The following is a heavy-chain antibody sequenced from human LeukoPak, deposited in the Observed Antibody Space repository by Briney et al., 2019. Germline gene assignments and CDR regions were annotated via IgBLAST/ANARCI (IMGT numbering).Heavy chain of an antibody. CDR2: ISSSGGRT. CDR1: GFIFRSYA. J-gene: IGHJ4*02. V-gene: IGHV3-23*01. CDR3: ASLPTLRIAAARAVNY. D-gene: IGHD6-13*01. Sequence: PGGSLRLSCAASGFIFRSYAMSWVRQAPGKGLEWVSSISSSGGRTFYADSVKGRATISRDNSKDTLYLQMNSLRAEDTAVYYCASLPTLRIAAARAVNYWGQGTLVTVSS.